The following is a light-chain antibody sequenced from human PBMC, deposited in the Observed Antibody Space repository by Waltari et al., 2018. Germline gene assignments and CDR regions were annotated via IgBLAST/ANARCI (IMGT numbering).Light chain of an antibody. CDR2: VNSDGTH. Sequence: QLVLTQSPSASASLGASIKLTCTLSSGHSSNIIAWLQQQPERGPRYLMKVNSDGTHSKGDDSPGRFSGSSCGAERYLTISSLQSEDEADYYCQTGGHGTWVFGGGTKVTVL. V-gene: IGLV4-69*01. J-gene: IGLJ3*02. CDR1: SGHSSNI. CDR3: QTGGHGTWV.